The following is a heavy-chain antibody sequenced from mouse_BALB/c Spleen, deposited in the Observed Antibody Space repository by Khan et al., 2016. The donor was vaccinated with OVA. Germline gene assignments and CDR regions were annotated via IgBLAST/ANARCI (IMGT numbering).Heavy chain of an antibody. D-gene: IGHD2-1*01. CDR2: IFPGTGTT. CDR1: GYTFPSYW. V-gene: IGHV1S132*01. Sequence: QVQLQQSGAELVKPGTSVKLSCKTSGYTFPSYWIQWVKQRPGQGLGWIGQIFPGTGTTYYNENFKEKATLTVDTSSNSAYMQLTSLTSEDSAVYFCARCYFGNYKCVYLGQGTLVTVSP. CDR3: ARCYFGNYKCVY. J-gene: IGHJ3*01.